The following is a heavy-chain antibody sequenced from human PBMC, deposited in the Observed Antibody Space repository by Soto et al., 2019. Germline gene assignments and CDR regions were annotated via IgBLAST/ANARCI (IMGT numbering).Heavy chain of an antibody. CDR1: GFTFSSYA. J-gene: IGHJ3*02. V-gene: IGHV3-23*01. CDR3: ATDYYDSSGYTPQPDAFDI. Sequence: PGGSLRLSCAASGFTFSSYAMSWVRQAPGKGLEWVSAISGSGGSTYYADSVKGRFTISRDNSKNTLYLQMNSLRAEDTAVYYCATDYYDSSGYTPQPDAFDIWGQGTMVTVSS. D-gene: IGHD3-22*01. CDR2: ISGSGGST.